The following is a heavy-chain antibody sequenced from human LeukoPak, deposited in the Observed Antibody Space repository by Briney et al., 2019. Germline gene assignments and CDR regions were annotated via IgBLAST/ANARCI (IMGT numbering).Heavy chain of an antibody. CDR2: IKQDETEK. V-gene: IGHV3-7*03. CDR3: ANWGMYSSSWPFDY. CDR1: GFTFSNFW. Sequence: GGSLRLSCTASGFTFSNFWMGWVRQAPGKGLEWVANIKQDETEKFYLGSVKGRFTISRDNAKNSLYLQMNSLRAEDTAVYYCANWGMYSSSWPFDYWGQGTLVTVSS. J-gene: IGHJ4*02. D-gene: IGHD6-13*01.